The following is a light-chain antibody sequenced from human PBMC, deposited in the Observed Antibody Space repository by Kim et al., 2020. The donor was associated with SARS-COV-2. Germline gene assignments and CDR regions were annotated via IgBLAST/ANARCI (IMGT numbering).Light chain of an antibody. CDR3: MQSLHLPYS. V-gene: IGKV2D-29*01. CDR2: EVS. Sequence: QPASISFKATQSLLDTEAKTFLSWYLQKPGQPPQLLIYEVSNRVAGVPDRFSGSGSGTDFTLKISRVEAEDVGVYFCMQSLHLPYSLGQGTKLEI. J-gene: IGKJ2*03. CDR1: QSLLDTEAKTF.